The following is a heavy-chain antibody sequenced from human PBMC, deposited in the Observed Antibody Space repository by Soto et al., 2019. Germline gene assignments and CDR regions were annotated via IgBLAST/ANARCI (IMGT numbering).Heavy chain of an antibody. CDR3: ARESTTNYDFWSGYPNYFDY. Sequence: GGSLRLSCAASGFTFSSYSMNWVRQAPGKGLEWVSYISSSSSTIYYADSVKGRFTISRDNAKNSLYLQMNSLRDEDTAVYYCARESTTNYDFWSGYPNYFDYWGQGTLVTVSS. J-gene: IGHJ4*02. CDR2: ISSSSSTI. V-gene: IGHV3-48*02. CDR1: GFTFSSYS. D-gene: IGHD3-3*01.